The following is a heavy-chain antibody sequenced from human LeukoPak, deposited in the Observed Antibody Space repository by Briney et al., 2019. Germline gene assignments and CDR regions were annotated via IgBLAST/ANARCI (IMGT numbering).Heavy chain of an antibody. CDR2: IFTRRST. D-gene: IGHD2-8*01. J-gene: IGHJ4*02. CDR3: ARDNVRINCTNGVCYKDHFDY. V-gene: IGHV4-61*02. Sequence: SETLSLTCTVSGGSISSGSYYCSWIRQPAGKVLELIERIFTRRSTNYNPSLKSRATRTVATSKIQFSMRLSSVISVDTDVHYCARDNVRINCTNGVCYKDHFDYWGQGTLVTVSS. CDR1: GGSISSGSYY.